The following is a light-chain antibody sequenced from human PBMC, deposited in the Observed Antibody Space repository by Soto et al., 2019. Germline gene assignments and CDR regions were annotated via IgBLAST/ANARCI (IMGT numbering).Light chain of an antibody. Sequence: MQLTQSPSSLPVSGGDRVSITCLSSQGISSALAWYQQKPGKAPKLLIYDASSLESGVPSRCSGSGSGTDLTLTISSLQPEDFASYYCQKFHNSTPITFGQGARLEMK. CDR3: QKFHNSTPIT. CDR2: DAS. CDR1: QGISSA. J-gene: IGKJ5*01. V-gene: IGKV1D-13*01.